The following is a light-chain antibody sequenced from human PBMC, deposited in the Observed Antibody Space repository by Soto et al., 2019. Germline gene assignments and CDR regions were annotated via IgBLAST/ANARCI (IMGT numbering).Light chain of an antibody. CDR1: QSVRNNY. CDR3: NPLPNWPPIT. CDR2: GAS. Sequence: EIVMSQSPYTLSQSTGERAALSCRAIQSVRNNYLAWYQQKPGQAPRLLIYGASNRATGIPARFSVSGSGTDFALTISILDPEDDAVAYCNPLPNWPPITFGQGTRLDIK. V-gene: IGKV3-11*01. J-gene: IGKJ5*01.